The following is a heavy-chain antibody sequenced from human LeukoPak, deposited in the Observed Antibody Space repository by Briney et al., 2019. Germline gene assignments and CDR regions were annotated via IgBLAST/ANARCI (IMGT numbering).Heavy chain of an antibody. CDR1: GFTFSSYG. D-gene: IGHD3-22*01. CDR3: AKDFHYYDSSGYFYFDY. Sequence: QPGGSLRLSCAAPGFTFSSYGMHWVRQAPGKGLEWVAFIRYDGSNKYYADSVKGRFTISRDNSKNTLYLQMNSLRAEDTAVYYCAKDFHYYDSSGYFYFDYWGQGTLVTVSS. V-gene: IGHV3-30*02. CDR2: IRYDGSNK. J-gene: IGHJ4*02.